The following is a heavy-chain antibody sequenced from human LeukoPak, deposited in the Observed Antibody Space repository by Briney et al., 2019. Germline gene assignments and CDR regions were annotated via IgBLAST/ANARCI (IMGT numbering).Heavy chain of an antibody. Sequence: QAGGSLRLSCAASGFTVSSNYMSWVRQAPGKGLEWVSVIYSGGSTYYADSVKGRFTISRDNSKNTLYLQMNSLRVEDTAAYYCAKIRAPSGWFNSDYWGQGTLVTVSS. CDR2: IYSGGST. CDR1: GFTVSSNY. V-gene: IGHV3-53*01. J-gene: IGHJ4*02. D-gene: IGHD6-19*01. CDR3: AKIRAPSGWFNSDY.